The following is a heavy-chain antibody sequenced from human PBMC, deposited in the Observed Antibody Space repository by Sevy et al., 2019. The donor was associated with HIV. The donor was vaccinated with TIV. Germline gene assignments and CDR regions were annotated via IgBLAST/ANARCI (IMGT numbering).Heavy chain of an antibody. D-gene: IGHD2-2*01. CDR2: IGTSGSGT. CDR3: AKEKDSTSWHLPFDY. V-gene: IGHV3-23*01. CDR1: GFTCSSYA. Sequence: GGSLRLSCAASGFTCSSYAMSWVRQAPGKGLEWVSSIGTSGSGTYYADSVKGRFTISRDNSKNTLYLQMNSLRVEDTGVYYCAKEKDSTSWHLPFDYWGQGTLVTVSS. J-gene: IGHJ4*02.